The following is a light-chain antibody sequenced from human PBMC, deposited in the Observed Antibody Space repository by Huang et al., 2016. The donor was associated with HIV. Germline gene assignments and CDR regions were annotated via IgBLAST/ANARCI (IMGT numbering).Light chain of an antibody. CDR2: VAS. Sequence: DIQMTQYPSSLSASVGDRVTITCRASQTIITYLNWYQQKPGKAPKLLIYVASSLHSGVPSRFSGSGSGTDFTLTISSLQPDDFATYYCQQSFNTPPYTFGQGTKLEIK. CDR3: QQSFNTPPYT. V-gene: IGKV1-39*01. CDR1: QTIITY. J-gene: IGKJ2*01.